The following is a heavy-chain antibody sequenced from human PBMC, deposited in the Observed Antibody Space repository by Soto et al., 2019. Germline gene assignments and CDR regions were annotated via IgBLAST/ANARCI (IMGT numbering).Heavy chain of an antibody. CDR1: GFTFSSYA. CDR3: ARVMVRGVPGHHYYYGMDV. Sequence: QVQLVESGGGVVQPGRSLRLSCAASGFTFSSYAMHWVRKAPGKGLEWVAVISYDGSNKYYADSVKGRFTISRDNSKNKLYLQMNSRRAEDTAVYYCARVMVRGVPGHHYYYGMDVWGQGTTVTVSS. V-gene: IGHV3-30-3*01. J-gene: IGHJ6*02. D-gene: IGHD3-10*01. CDR2: ISYDGSNK.